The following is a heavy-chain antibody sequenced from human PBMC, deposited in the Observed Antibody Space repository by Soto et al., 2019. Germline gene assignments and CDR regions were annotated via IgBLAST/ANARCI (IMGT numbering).Heavy chain of an antibody. CDR3: ARGTVLRFLDSYGMDV. CDR1: GGSISSYY. V-gene: IGHV4-4*07. CDR2: IYTSGST. J-gene: IGHJ6*02. Sequence: SETLSLTCTVSGGSISSYYWSWIRQPAGKGLEWIGRIYTSGSTNYNPSLKSRVTMSVDTSKNQFSLKLSSVTAADTAVYYCARGTVLRFLDSYGMDVWGQGTTVTVFS. D-gene: IGHD3-3*01.